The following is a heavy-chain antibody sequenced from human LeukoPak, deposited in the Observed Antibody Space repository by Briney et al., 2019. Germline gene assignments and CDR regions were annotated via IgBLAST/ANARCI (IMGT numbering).Heavy chain of an antibody. CDR1: GFTFSSYG. CDR2: ISYDGSNK. D-gene: IGHD3-22*01. CDR3: AKDQVYYDSSGSYYEWFDP. Sequence: GGSLRLSCAASGFTFSSYGMHWVRQAPGKGLEWVAVISYDGSNKYYADSVKGRFTISRDNSKNTLYLQMNSLRAEDTAVYYCAKDQVYYDSSGSYYEWFDPWGQGTLVTVSS. J-gene: IGHJ5*02. V-gene: IGHV3-30*18.